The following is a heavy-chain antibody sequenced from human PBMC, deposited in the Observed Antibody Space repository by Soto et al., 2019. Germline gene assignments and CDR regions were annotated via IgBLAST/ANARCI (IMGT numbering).Heavy chain of an antibody. J-gene: IGHJ4*02. CDR2: ISSSSSYI. CDR3: ARGYSSGDY. V-gene: IGHV3-21*01. D-gene: IGHD6-19*01. Sequence: EVQLVESGGGLVKPGGSLRLSCAASGFTFSSYTMNWVRQAPGKGLEWVSSISSSSSYIYYADSVKGRFTISRDNAKNSLYLQMKHLGAEDTAGYYCARGYSSGDYWGQGTLVTVSS. CDR1: GFTFSSYT.